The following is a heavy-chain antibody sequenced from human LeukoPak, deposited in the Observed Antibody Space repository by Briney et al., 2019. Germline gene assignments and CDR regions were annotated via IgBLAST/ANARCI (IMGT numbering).Heavy chain of an antibody. Sequence: GRSLRLSCAASGFTFDDYAMHWVRQAPGKGLEWVSGIVWDSGSIDYADSVKGRFTISRDNAKSSLYLQMNSLRDEDTASYYCAKDVGYSSTFTFEYWGQGTLVTVSS. CDR2: IVWDSGSI. CDR1: GFTFDDYA. D-gene: IGHD6-13*01. J-gene: IGHJ4*02. CDR3: AKDVGYSSTFTFEY. V-gene: IGHV3-9*01.